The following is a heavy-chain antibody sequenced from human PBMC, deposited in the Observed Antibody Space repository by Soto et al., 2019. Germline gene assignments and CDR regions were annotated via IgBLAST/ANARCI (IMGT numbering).Heavy chain of an antibody. CDR1: GYTFTSYG. J-gene: IGHJ6*03. D-gene: IGHD3-10*01. CDR2: ISAYNGNT. V-gene: IGHV1-18*01. Sequence: EASVKVSCKASGYTFTSYGISWVRQAPGQGLEWMGWISAYNGNTNYAQKLQGRVTMTTDTSTSTAYMELRSLRSDDTAVYYCARGMGLLWFGEEYYYYYMDVWGKGTTVTVSS. CDR3: ARGMGLLWFGEEYYYYYMDV.